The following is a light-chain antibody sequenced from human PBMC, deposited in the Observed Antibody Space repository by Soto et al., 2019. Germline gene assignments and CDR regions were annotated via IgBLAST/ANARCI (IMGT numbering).Light chain of an antibody. Sequence: DIQLTQSPSFLSASVGDKVTITCRASQSISSYLTWCQQKPGKAPKLLIYDASSLQPGVPSRFSGSGSGTEFSITISSRLHADFAAYYCQQSHSTHPWTFGQGTKVDIK. V-gene: IGKV1-39*01. CDR3: QQSHSTHPWT. CDR1: QSISSY. CDR2: DAS. J-gene: IGKJ1*01.